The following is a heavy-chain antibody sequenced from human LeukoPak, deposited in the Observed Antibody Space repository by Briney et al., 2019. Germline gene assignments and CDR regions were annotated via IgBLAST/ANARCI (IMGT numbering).Heavy chain of an antibody. D-gene: IGHD3-10*01. J-gene: IGHJ4*01. CDR2: VTSSGSST. Sequence: GGSLRLSCAASGFSISDYYMSWIRQSPGKGPEWISYVTSSGSSTKYADSVKGRFTISRDNAKNSVALQMNSLRAEDTAVYYCTRERRGSYYAFESWGHGTLVTVSS. CDR1: GFSISDYY. V-gene: IGHV3-11*01. CDR3: TRERRGSYYAFES.